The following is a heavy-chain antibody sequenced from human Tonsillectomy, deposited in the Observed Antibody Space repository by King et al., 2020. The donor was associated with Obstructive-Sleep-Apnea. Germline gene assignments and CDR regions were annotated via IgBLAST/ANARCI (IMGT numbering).Heavy chain of an antibody. Sequence: VQLVQSGAEAKKPGASVKVSCKASGYTFTGYYIFWVRQAPGQGLEWMGWINPNSGGTNYAQKFQGWVTMTRDTSINTAYMELNRLKSDDTAMYYCAKASYSTGWTYYFDYWGQGTLVTVS. D-gene: IGHD6-25*01. CDR2: INPNSGGT. CDR1: GYTFTGYY. CDR3: AKASYSTGWTYYFDY. J-gene: IGHJ4*02. V-gene: IGHV1-2*04.